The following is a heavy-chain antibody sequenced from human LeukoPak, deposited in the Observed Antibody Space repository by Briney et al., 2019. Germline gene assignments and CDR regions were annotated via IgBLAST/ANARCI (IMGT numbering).Heavy chain of an antibody. D-gene: IGHD2-2*01. CDR1: GGSISSYY. V-gene: IGHV4-59*12. J-gene: IGHJ4*02. Sequence: PSETLSLTSTVSGGSISSYYWSWIRQPPGKGLGWIGDIYYSGSTNYNPSLKSRVTIPVDTSKNQFSLKLSSVTAADTAVYYCASTRYSYAGDYWGQGTLVTVSS. CDR2: IYYSGST. CDR3: ASTRYSYAGDY.